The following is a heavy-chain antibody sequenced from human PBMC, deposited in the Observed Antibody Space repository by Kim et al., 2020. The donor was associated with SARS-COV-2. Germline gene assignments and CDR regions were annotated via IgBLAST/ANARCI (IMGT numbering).Heavy chain of an antibody. CDR1: GFTFSNYW. V-gene: IGHV3-74*01. J-gene: IGHJ4*02. CDR2: SDGDGSDT. CDR3: ARGGYSSAWYHDY. Sequence: GGSLRLSCAASGFTFSNYWMHWVRQAPGKGLLWVSRSDGDGSDTTYADSVKGRFTISRDNAKNTLYLQMNSLRAEDTAVYYCARGGYSSAWYHDYWGQGTLVTVSS. D-gene: IGHD6-19*01.